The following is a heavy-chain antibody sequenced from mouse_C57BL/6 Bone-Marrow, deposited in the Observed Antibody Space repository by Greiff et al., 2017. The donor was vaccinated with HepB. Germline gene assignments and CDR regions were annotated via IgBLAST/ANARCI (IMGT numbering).Heavy chain of an antibody. CDR3: ARVGLLRYFDY. CDR2: INYDGSST. V-gene: IGHV5-16*01. D-gene: IGHD1-1*01. Sequence: EVMLVESEGGLVQPGSSMKLSCTASGFTFSDYYMAWVRQVPEKGLEWVANINYDGSSTYYLDSLKSRFIISRDNAKNILYLQMSSLKSEETATYYCARVGLLRYFDYWGQGTTLTVSS. J-gene: IGHJ2*01. CDR1: GFTFSDYY.